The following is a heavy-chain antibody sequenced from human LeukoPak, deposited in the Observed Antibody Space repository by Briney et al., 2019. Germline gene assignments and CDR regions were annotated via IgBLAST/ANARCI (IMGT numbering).Heavy chain of an antibody. CDR2: ISGSGGST. D-gene: IGHD3-16*01. Sequence: GSLRLSCAASGFTFSSYAMSWVRQAPGKGLEWVSAISGSGGSTYYADSVKGRFTISRDNSKNTLYLQMNSLRAEDTAVYYCAKSPIYDYVWGSHRGFDYWGQGTLVTVSS. CDR1: GFTFSSYA. CDR3: AKSPIYDYVWGSHRGFDY. V-gene: IGHV3-23*01. J-gene: IGHJ4*02.